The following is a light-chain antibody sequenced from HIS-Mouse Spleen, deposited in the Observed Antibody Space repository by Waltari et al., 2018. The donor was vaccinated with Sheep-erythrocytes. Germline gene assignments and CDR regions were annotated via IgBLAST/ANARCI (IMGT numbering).Light chain of an antibody. Sequence: AIRMTQSPSSLSASTGDRVTIPCRASQGISSYLAWYQQKPGKAPKLLIYAASTLQIGVPSRFSGSGSGTDFTLTISCLQSEDFATYYCQQYYSYPYTFGQGTKLEIK. J-gene: IGKJ2*01. CDR2: AAS. CDR1: QGISSY. V-gene: IGKV1-8*01. CDR3: QQYYSYPYT.